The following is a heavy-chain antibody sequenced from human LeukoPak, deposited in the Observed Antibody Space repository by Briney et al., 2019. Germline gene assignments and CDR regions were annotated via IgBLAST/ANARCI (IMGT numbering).Heavy chain of an antibody. CDR3: ASLVVPAAYYYYGMDV. CDR2: IYHSGST. Sequence: SETLSLACAVSGGSISSSNWWSWVRQPPGKGLEWIGEIYHSGSTNYNPSLKSRVTISVDTSKNQFSLKLSSVTAADTAVYYCASLVVPAAYYYYGMDVWGQGTTVTVSS. D-gene: IGHD2-2*01. J-gene: IGHJ6*02. CDR1: GGSISSSNW. V-gene: IGHV4-4*02.